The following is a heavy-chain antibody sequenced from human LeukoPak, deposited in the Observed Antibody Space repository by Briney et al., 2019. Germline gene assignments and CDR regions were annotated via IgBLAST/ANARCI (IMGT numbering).Heavy chain of an antibody. V-gene: IGHV4-30-2*01. CDR1: GGSISSGGYS. CDR3: ARGTRRGMDV. CDR2: IYHGGST. D-gene: IGHD2-2*01. Sequence: SETLSLTCAVSGGSISSGGYSWSWIRQPPGKGLEWIGYIYHGGSTYYNPSLKSRVTISVDRSKNQFSLKLSSVTAADTAVYYCARGTRRGMDVWGQGTTVTVSS. J-gene: IGHJ6*02.